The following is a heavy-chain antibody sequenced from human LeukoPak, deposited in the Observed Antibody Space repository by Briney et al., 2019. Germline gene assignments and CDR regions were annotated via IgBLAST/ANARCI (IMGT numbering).Heavy chain of an antibody. CDR2: INPSGGST. D-gene: IGHD2-2*01. Sequence: ASVKVSCKASGYTFTSYYMHWVRQAPGQGLEWMGIINPSGGSTSYAQKFQGRVTMTRDTSTSTVYMELSSLRSEDTAVYCCAIGYCSSTSCYFFYYGMDVWGQGTTVTVSS. CDR3: AIGYCSSTSCYFFYYGMDV. V-gene: IGHV1-46*01. CDR1: GYTFTSYY. J-gene: IGHJ6*02.